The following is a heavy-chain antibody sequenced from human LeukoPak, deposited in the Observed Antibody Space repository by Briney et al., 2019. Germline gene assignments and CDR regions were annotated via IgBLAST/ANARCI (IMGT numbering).Heavy chain of an antibody. V-gene: IGHV1-18*01. CDR2: ISAYNGNT. CDR1: GYTFTSYG. Sequence: ASVTVSCKASGYTFTSYGISWVRQAPGQGLEWMGWISAYNGNTNYAQKLQGRVTMTTDTSTSTAYMELRSLRSDDTAVYYCARSSIAAAGGASFDYWGQGTLVTVSS. D-gene: IGHD6-13*01. CDR3: ARSSIAAAGGASFDY. J-gene: IGHJ4*02.